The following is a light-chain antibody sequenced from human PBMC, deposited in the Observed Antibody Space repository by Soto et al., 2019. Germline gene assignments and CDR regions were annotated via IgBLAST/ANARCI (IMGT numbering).Light chain of an antibody. CDR1: SSDVGSNNR. Sequence: QSALTQPPSVSGSPGQSVAISCSGSSSDVGSNNRVSWYQQSPGTAPKLLIYDVTNRPSGVPDRFSESKSGNTASLTISGLEAEDEADYNCSSFRTSSTYVFGTGTKLTVL. V-gene: IGLV2-18*02. J-gene: IGLJ1*01. CDR3: SSFRTSSTYV. CDR2: DVT.